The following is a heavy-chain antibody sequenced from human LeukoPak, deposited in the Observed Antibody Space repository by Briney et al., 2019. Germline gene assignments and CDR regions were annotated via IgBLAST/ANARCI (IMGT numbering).Heavy chain of an antibody. D-gene: IGHD5-24*01. J-gene: IGHJ4*02. V-gene: IGHV4-59*01. CDR2: IYYSWST. Sequence: SETLTLTCTVSGGSISSYYWSWIRQPPGKGLEWIGYIYYSWSTNYNPSLKSRVTISVDTSKNQFSLKLSSVTAADTAVYYCARAPLPRRDVYLTFDYWGQGTLVTVSS. CDR1: GGSISSYY. CDR3: ARAPLPRRDVYLTFDY.